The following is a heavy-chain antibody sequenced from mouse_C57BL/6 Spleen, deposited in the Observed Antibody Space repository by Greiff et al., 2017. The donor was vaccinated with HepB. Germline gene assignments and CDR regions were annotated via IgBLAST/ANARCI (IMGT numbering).Heavy chain of an antibody. CDR2: IRLKSDNYAT. V-gene: IGHV6-3*01. CDR3: TDQLRYFDV. CDR1: GFTFSNYW. Sequence: EVNLVESGGGLVQPGGSMKLSCVASGFTFSNYWMNWVRQSPEKGLEWVAQIRLKSDNYATHYAESVKGRFTISRDDSKSSVYLQMNNLRAEDTGIYYCTDQLRYFDVWGTGTTVTVSS. D-gene: IGHD4-1*02. J-gene: IGHJ1*03.